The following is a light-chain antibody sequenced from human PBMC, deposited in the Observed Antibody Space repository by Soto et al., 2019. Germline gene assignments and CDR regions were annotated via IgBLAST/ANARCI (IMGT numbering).Light chain of an antibody. J-gene: IGKJ5*01. V-gene: IGKV3-20*01. CDR2: GAS. CDR3: QQYGSSPT. Sequence: EIVLTQSPGTLSLSPVERATLSCRGSQSVSSSYLAWYQQKPGQAPRLLIYGASSRATGIPDRFSGSGSGIDFTLTISRLEPEDFAVYYCQQYGSSPTFGQGTRLEIK. CDR1: QSVSSSY.